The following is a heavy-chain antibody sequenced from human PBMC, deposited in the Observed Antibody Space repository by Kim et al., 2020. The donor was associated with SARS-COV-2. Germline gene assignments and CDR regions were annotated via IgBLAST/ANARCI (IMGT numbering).Heavy chain of an antibody. V-gene: IGHV4-59*08. J-gene: IGHJ5*02. CDR3: ARHHHYVWFDP. D-gene: IGHD3-10*02. CDR2: IYYSGST. Sequence: SETLSLTCTVSGGSISSYYWSWIRQPPGKGLEWIGYIYYSGSTNYNPSLKSRVTISVDTSKNQFSLKLSSVTAADTAVYYCARHHHYVWFDPWGQGTLVTVSS. CDR1: GGSISSYY.